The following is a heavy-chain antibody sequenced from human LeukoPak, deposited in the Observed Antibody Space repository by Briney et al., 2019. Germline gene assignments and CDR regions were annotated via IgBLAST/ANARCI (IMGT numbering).Heavy chain of an antibody. J-gene: IGHJ4*02. CDR3: ARGVNSYDSSGYSDY. CDR2: IYYSGST. CDR1: GGSISSGDYY. V-gene: IGHV4-30-4*01. Sequence: SETLSLTCTVSGGSISSGDYYWSWIRQPPGKGLEGIGYIYYSGSTYYNPSLKSRVTIPVDTSKNQFPLKLSSVPAAHTAVYHCARGVNSYDSSGYSDYWGQGTLVTVSS. D-gene: IGHD3-22*01.